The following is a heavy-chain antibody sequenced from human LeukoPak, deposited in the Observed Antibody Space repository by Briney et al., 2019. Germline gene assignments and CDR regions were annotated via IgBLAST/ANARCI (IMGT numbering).Heavy chain of an antibody. CDR1: GDTMSSYY. V-gene: IGHV4-59*08. CDR2: IYYSGST. Sequence: PSETLSLTCIVSGDTMSSYYWTWIRQPPGKGLEWIGYIYYSGSTNYNPSLKSRVTISVDTSKNQFSLKLNSVTAADTAVYYCARQNSGARLNVWGQGTTVTVSS. CDR3: ARQNSGARLNV. J-gene: IGHJ6*02. D-gene: IGHD6-25*01.